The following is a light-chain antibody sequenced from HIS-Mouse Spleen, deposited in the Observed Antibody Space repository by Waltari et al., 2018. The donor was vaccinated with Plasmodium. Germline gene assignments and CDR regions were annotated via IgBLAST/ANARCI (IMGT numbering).Light chain of an antibody. CDR1: AFPNKY. CDR3: YSTDSSGNHRV. Sequence: SYELTPPPSVSVSPGQTARITCPGDAFPNKYAYWYQQKSGQAPVLVIYWDSKRPSGIPGRFSGASSGTMATLTISGAQVEDEADYYCYSTDSSGNHRVFGGGTKLTVL. V-gene: IGLV3-10*01. J-gene: IGLJ3*02. CDR2: WDS.